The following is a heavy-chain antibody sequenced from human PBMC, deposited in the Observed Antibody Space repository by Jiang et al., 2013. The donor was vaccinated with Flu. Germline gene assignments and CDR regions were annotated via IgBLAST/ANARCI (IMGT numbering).Heavy chain of an antibody. D-gene: IGHD6-19*01. Sequence: ISDNGDGTYYADSVKGRFTISRDNSKNTLFLQMNSLRAEDTAVYYCAREGYSSGYCGSFNYWGQGTLVSVSS. CDR2: ISDNGDGT. J-gene: IGHJ4*02. CDR3: AREGYSSGYCGSFNY. V-gene: IGHV3-23*01.